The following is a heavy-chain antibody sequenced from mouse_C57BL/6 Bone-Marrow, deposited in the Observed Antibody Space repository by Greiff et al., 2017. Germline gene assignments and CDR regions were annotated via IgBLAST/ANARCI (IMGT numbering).Heavy chain of an antibody. D-gene: IGHD1-1*01. CDR3: ARRFITTVVAHFDY. V-gene: IGHV1-54*01. J-gene: IGHJ2*01. Sequence: VKLQESGAELVRPGTSVKVSCKASGYAFTNYLIEWVKQRPGQGLEWIGVINPGSGGTNYNAKFKGKATLTADKYSSTAYMQLSSLTSEDSAVYFCARRFITTVVAHFDYWGQGTTLTVSS. CDR2: INPGSGGT. CDR1: GYAFTNYL.